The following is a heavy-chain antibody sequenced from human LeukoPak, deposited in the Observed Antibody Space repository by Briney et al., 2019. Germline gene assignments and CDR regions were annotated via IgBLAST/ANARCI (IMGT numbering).Heavy chain of an antibody. CDR1: GFTFSTYW. CDR3: VAGLGNY. Sequence: GGSLRLSCAASGFTFSTYWMHWVRQALGKGLVWVSRINTDGIIITYAGSVKGRFTISRDNAKNTVYLQMNSLRAEDTAMYYCVAGLGNYWGQGTLVTVSS. V-gene: IGHV3-74*03. D-gene: IGHD6-13*01. J-gene: IGHJ4*02. CDR2: INTDGIII.